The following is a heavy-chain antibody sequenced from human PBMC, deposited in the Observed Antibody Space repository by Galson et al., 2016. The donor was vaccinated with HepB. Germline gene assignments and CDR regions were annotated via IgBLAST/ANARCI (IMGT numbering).Heavy chain of an antibody. CDR2: IYYSGTS. CDR1: GGSISSSYY. J-gene: IGHJ6*03. V-gene: IGHV4-39*01. D-gene: IGHD1-7*01. Sequence: SETLSLTCTVSGGSISSSYYWAWIRQPPGKGLEWIASIYYSGTSYYKPSLTSRVTISVGTSKSQFSLKVRSVTAADTAVYYCARHAGTSYENYYMDVWGRGTTVAVSS. CDR3: ARHAGTSYENYYMDV.